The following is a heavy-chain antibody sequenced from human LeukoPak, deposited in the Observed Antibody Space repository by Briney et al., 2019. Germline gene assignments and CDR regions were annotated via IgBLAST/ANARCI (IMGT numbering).Heavy chain of an antibody. CDR1: GFTFSSYG. J-gene: IGHJ4*02. D-gene: IGHD2-21*02. V-gene: IGHV3-33*06. CDR2: IWYDGSNK. CDR3: AKNRVAGTASIFDY. Sequence: GGPLRLSCAASGFTFSSYGMHWVRQAPGKGLEWVAVIWYDGSNKYYADSVKGRFTISRDNSKNTLYLQMNSLRAEDTAVYYCAKNRVAGTASIFDYWGQGTLVAVSS.